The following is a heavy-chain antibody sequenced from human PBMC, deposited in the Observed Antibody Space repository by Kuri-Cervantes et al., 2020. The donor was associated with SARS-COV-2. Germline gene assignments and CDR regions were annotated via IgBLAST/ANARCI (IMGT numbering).Heavy chain of an antibody. D-gene: IGHD2-2*01. CDR2: IIPILGTA. CDR1: GGTFSSYA. V-gene: IGHV1-69*04. Sequence: SVKVSCKASGGTFSSYAISWVRQAPGQGLEWMGRIIPILGTANYAQKFQGRVTITADKSTSTAYMELRSLRSGDTAVYYCARDGVVVVPAAIGVGALPFGPALYYYYYMDVWGKGTTVTVSS. J-gene: IGHJ6*03. CDR3: ARDGVVVVPAAIGVGALPFGPALYYYYYMDV.